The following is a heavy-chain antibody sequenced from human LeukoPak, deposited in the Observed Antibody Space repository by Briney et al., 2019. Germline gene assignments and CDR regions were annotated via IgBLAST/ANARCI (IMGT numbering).Heavy chain of an antibody. D-gene: IGHD5-18*01. CDR1: GYTLTELS. CDR3: ARSLKRYSYGIDY. Sequence: ASVKVSCKVSGYTLTELSMHWVRQAPGQGLEWMGIINPSGGSTSYAQKFQGRVTMTRDTSTSTVYMELSSLRSEDTAVYYCARSLKRYSYGIDYWGQGTLVTVSS. V-gene: IGHV1-46*01. J-gene: IGHJ4*02. CDR2: INPSGGST.